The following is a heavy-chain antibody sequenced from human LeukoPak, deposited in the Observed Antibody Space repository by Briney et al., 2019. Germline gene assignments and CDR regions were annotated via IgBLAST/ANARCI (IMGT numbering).Heavy chain of an antibody. CDR3: ARLCSYGHYFDN. CDR2: ISSSSSYT. CDR1: GFTFRDYY. V-gene: IGHV3-11*06. J-gene: IGHJ4*02. D-gene: IGHD5-18*01. Sequence: PGGSLRLSCAASGFTFRDYYMSWIRQAPGKGLEWVSHISSSSSYTNYADSVKGRFTISRDNAKNSLYLQMNSLRAEDTAVYYCARLCSYGHYFDNWGQGTLVTVSS.